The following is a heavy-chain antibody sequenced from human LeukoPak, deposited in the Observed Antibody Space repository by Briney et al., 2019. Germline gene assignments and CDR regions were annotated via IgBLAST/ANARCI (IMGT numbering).Heavy chain of an antibody. V-gene: IGHV1-3*01. D-gene: IGHD3-10*01. Sequence: ASVKVSCKAPGYTFTSYAMHWVRQAPGQRLEWMGWINAGNGNTKYSQKFQGRVTITRDTSASTAYMELSSLRSEDTAVYYCARDLPVYGSGSYWNWFDPWGQGTLVTVSS. CDR3: ARDLPVYGSGSYWNWFDP. J-gene: IGHJ5*02. CDR2: INAGNGNT. CDR1: GYTFTSYA.